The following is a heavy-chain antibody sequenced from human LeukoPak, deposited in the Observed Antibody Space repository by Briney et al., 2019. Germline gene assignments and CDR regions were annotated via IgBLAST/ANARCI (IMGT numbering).Heavy chain of an antibody. CDR3: ARVPYYYGSGSYQGGKDWFDP. Sequence: GGSLRLSCAASRFTFSDSSMNWVRQAPGKGLEWVSYISSTSTIIYYADSVKGRFTISRDNAKNSMYLQMNSLRAEDTAVYYCARVPYYYGSGSYQGGKDWFDPWGQGTLVTVSS. CDR1: RFTFSDSS. V-gene: IGHV3-48*01. J-gene: IGHJ5*02. CDR2: ISSTSTII. D-gene: IGHD3-10*01.